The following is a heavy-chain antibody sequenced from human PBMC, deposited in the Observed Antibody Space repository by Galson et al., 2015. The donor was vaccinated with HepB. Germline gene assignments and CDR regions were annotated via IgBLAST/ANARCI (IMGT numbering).Heavy chain of an antibody. Sequence: SLRLSCAASGFTVSSNYMSWVRQAPGKGLEWVSVIYSGGSTYYADSVKGRFTISRGNSKNTLYLQMNSLRAEDTAVYYCAREYDFWSGPMPHFDYWGQGTLV. D-gene: IGHD3-3*01. J-gene: IGHJ4*02. CDR3: AREYDFWSGPMPHFDY. V-gene: IGHV3-53*01. CDR2: IYSGGST. CDR1: GFTVSSNY.